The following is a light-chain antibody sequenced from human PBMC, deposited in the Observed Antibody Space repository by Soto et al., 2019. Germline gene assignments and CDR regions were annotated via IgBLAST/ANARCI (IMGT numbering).Light chain of an antibody. V-gene: IGKV1-5*03. Sequence: DIPMTQSPSPLSGSVGARVTITCRASQTISSWLAWYQQKPGKAPKLLIYKASTLKSGVPSRFSGSGSGTEFTLTISSLQPDDFATYYCQHYNSYSEAFGQGTKVELK. CDR2: KAS. J-gene: IGKJ1*01. CDR1: QTISSW. CDR3: QHYNSYSEA.